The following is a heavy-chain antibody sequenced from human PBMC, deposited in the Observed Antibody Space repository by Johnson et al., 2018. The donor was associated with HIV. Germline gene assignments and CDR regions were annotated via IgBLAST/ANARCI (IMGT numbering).Heavy chain of an antibody. Sequence: VQLVESGGSVVRPGGSLRLSCAASGFTFKDYGMSWVRQAPGKGLEWVAGVHWNGDGIGYADSVKGRFTISRDNTKNSLSLQMFSLRAEDTALYYCARGGAYSSSWFDAFDVWGQGTMVSVSS. CDR3: ARGGAYSSSWFDAFDV. CDR2: VHWNGDGI. J-gene: IGHJ3*01. V-gene: IGHV3-20*04. D-gene: IGHD6-13*01. CDR1: GFTFKDYG.